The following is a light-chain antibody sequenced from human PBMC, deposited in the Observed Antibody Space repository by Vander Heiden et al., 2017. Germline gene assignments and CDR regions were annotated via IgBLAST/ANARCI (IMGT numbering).Light chain of an antibody. V-gene: IGKV1-5*03. J-gene: IGKJ2*02. Sequence: DIQMTQSPSTLSASVGDRVTITCRASESIRSWLAWYQQQPGKAPKLLIYKASNLETGVPSRFSGSGSGTDFTLTISSLQPDDFATYYCQQYNTYPRTFGQGTKLEIK. CDR2: KAS. CDR1: ESIRSW. CDR3: QQYNTYPRT.